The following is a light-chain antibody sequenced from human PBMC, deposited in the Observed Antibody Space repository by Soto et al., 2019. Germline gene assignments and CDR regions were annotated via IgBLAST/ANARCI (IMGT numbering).Light chain of an antibody. Sequence: QSALTQPASVSGSPGQSITISCTGTSSDVGGYNYVSWYQQHPGKAPKLMIYDVRNRTSGVSNRFSGSKSVNTASLTISGLQAEDEADYYCSSYTTISTYVFGTGTKLTVL. CDR3: SSYTTISTYV. J-gene: IGLJ1*01. CDR2: DVR. CDR1: SSDVGGYNY. V-gene: IGLV2-14*03.